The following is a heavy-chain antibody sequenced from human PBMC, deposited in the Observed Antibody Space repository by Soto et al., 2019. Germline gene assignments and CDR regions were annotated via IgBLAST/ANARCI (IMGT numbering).Heavy chain of an antibody. V-gene: IGHV1-3*01. CDR3: ARDTGTTFRINWFDP. CDR1: GYTFTSYA. CDR2: INAGNGNT. D-gene: IGHD1-1*01. J-gene: IGHJ5*02. Sequence: ASVKVSCKASGYTFTSYAMHWVRQAPGQRLEWMGWINAGNGNTKYSQKFQGRVTITRDTSASTAYMELSSLRSEDTAVYYCARDTGTTFRINWFDPWGQGTLVTVSS.